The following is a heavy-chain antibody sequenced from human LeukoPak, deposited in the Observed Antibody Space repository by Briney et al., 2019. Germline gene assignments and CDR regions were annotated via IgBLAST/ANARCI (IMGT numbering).Heavy chain of an antibody. Sequence: PGRSLRLSCEASGFTFSNYAMSWVRQAPGRGLEWVSSINGGGTTTYYADSVKGRFTISRDSSKSTLSLQMNSLRVEDTAIYYCVKRWATGGSGGFLDPWGQGTLVTVSS. J-gene: IGHJ5*02. D-gene: IGHD3-10*01. CDR2: INGGGTTT. V-gene: IGHV3-23*03. CDR1: GFTFSNYA. CDR3: VKRWATGGSGGFLDP.